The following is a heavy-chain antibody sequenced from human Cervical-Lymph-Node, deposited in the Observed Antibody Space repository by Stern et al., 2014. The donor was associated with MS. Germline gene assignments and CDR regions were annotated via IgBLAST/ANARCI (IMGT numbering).Heavy chain of an antibody. D-gene: IGHD5-18*01. Sequence: VQLVESGPAVKKPGTSVKVSCKASGITFSHSAIQWLRPARGQRPEWIGWVVVFNGDVNYAQRFQERVTITSYMSTSTVYMELRSLKSEDTAIYYCAAERYTYYDDQRPPGGFDPWGQGTLVTVSS. V-gene: IGHV1-58*02. CDR3: AAERYTYYDDQRPPGGFDP. CDR1: GITFSHSA. CDR2: VVVFNGDV. J-gene: IGHJ5*02.